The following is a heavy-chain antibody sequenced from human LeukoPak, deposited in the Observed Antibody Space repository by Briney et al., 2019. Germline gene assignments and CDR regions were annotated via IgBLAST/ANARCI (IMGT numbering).Heavy chain of an antibody. Sequence: GGSLRLSCAASGFTFSSCGMHWVRQAPGKGLEWVAFIRYDGRNKYYADSVKGRFTISRDNSKNTLYLQMNSLRAEDTAVYYCVRMLRYFDWSDYWGQGTLVTVSS. J-gene: IGHJ4*02. V-gene: IGHV3-30*02. CDR1: GFTFSSCG. CDR2: IRYDGRNK. D-gene: IGHD3-9*01. CDR3: VRMLRYFDWSDY.